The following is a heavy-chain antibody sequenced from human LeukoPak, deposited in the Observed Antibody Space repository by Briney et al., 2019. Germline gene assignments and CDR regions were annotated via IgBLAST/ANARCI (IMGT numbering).Heavy chain of an antibody. CDR1: GGSFSVYY. J-gene: IGHJ5*02. Sequence: SETLSLTCAVYGGSFSVYYWCWIRHPPGKGLEWIGFVNHSGSTNYNPSLQSRVTISVDTSKKQFSLKLSSVTAADTAVYYCASVTLYGAGSPRFDPWGQGTPVTVSS. CDR2: VNHSGST. CDR3: ASVTLYGAGSPRFDP. V-gene: IGHV4-34*01. D-gene: IGHD3-10*01.